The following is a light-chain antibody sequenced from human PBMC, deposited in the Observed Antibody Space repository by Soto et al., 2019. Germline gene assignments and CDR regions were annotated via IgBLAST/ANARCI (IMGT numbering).Light chain of an antibody. V-gene: IGKV3-20*01. CDR3: QQFGSLPVT. CDR1: QTVSSSY. J-gene: IGKJ2*01. CDR2: RAS. Sequence: EIVLTQSPGTLSLSPGESVTLSCRASQTVSSSYLAWYQQKPGQAPRLLIFRASTRATGIPDRFSAGGSGTEFTLTISGLEPEDFAVYYCQQFGSLPVTFGQGSKVEIK.